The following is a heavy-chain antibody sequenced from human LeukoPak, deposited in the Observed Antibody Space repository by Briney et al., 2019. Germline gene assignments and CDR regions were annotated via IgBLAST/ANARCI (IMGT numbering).Heavy chain of an antibody. J-gene: IGHJ4*02. CDR1: GFTFSSYA. V-gene: IGHV3-23*01. CDR2: ITGSGGST. CDR3: AKVPLIAAPKHLDY. Sequence: GGSLRLSCAASGFTFSSYAMSWVRQAPGKGLEWVSAITGSGGSTYYADSVKGRFTISRDNSKNTLYLQMNRLRAEDTAVYYCAKVPLIAAPKHLDYWGQGTLVTVSS. D-gene: IGHD6-13*01.